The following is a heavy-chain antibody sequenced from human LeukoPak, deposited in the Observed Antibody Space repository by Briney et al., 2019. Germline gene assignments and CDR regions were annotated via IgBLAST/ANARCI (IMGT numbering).Heavy chain of an antibody. D-gene: IGHD1-20*01. CDR1: GFTFNSYE. Sequence: GGSLRLSCAASGFTFNSYEMNWVRQAPGKGLEWVSYISSSGSTIYYADSVKGRFTISRDNAKNSLYLQMNSLRAEDTAVYYCARRGYNWKLDYWGQGTLVTVSS. J-gene: IGHJ4*02. CDR2: ISSSGSTI. CDR3: ARRGYNWKLDY. V-gene: IGHV3-48*03.